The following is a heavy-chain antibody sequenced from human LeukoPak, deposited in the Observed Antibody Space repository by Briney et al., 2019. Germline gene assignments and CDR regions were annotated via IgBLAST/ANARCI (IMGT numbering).Heavy chain of an antibody. J-gene: IGHJ4*02. CDR2: IFHSGST. CDR3: ARAVLSGSYFDY. Sequence: SETLSLTCTVSGFSLTIGYFWGWIRPPPGKGLEWIGSIFHSGSTYFNPSLKSRVTISVDTSKNQFSLKLSSVTAADTAVYYCARAVLSGSYFDYWGQGTLVTVSS. CDR1: GFSLTIGYF. V-gene: IGHV4-38-2*02. D-gene: IGHD1-26*01.